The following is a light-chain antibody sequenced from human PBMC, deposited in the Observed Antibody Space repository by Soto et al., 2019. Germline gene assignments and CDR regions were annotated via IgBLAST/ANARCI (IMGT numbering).Light chain of an antibody. CDR1: ENISRH. J-gene: IGKJ5*01. V-gene: IGKV1-39*01. Sequence: DIQMTQSPSSLSGSVGDRVTITCRASENISRHLNWYQQKPGKAPKLLIYAASSLQNGVPSRFRGGGSGTDFTLTISNLQPEDFATYYCKPTYTTLYIPFGQGTRLESK. CDR3: KPTYTTLYIP. CDR2: AAS.